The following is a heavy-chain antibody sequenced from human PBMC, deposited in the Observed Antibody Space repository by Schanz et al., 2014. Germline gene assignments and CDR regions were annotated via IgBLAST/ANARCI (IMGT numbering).Heavy chain of an antibody. CDR3: ARGRGFYDY. J-gene: IGHJ4*02. Sequence: QVQLVQSGAEMKKPGASVKVSCRASGYPFTSDDITWVRQAPGQGLEWMGRIIPILGIANYAQNFQGRVSITADTSTNTAYMELSSLTSEDTAVHYCARGRGFYDYWGQGTLVTVSS. CDR2: IIPILGIA. CDR1: GYPFTSDD. D-gene: IGHD3-10*01. V-gene: IGHV1-69*09.